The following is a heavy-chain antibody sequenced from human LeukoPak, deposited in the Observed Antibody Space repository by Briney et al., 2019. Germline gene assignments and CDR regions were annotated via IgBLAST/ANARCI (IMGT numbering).Heavy chain of an antibody. CDR1: GFTFSNAW. J-gene: IGHJ4*02. V-gene: IGHV3-48*02. CDR3: ARDPGYSYALDY. Sequence: GGSLRLSCAASGFTFSNAWTNWVRQAPGKGLEWLSYISWGSNVIYYADSVKGRFTTSRDDAKNSLFLQMNSLTDEDTAVYYCARDPGYSYALDYWGRGTLVTVSS. D-gene: IGHD5-18*01. CDR2: ISWGSNVI.